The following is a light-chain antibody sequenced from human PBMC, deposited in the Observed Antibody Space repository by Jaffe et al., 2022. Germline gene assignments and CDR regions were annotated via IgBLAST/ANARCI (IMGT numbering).Light chain of an antibody. CDR1: QSVESWF. CDR3: QQYGASPPLT. Sequence: EIVLTQSPGTLSLSPGERATLSCRTSQSVESWFIAWYQQKPGQAPRLLMFAASNRATGVPDRFSGSGSETEFTLTISRLEPEDFAVYYCQQYGASPPLTFGGGTKVEIK. V-gene: IGKV3-20*01. CDR2: AAS. J-gene: IGKJ4*01.